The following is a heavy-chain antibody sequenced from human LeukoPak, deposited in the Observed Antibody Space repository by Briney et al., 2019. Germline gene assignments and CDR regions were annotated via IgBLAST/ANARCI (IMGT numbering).Heavy chain of an antibody. V-gene: IGHV4-38-2*02. J-gene: IGHJ5*02. CDR2: IYHSGST. CDR3: ARDLYYASGNYS. Sequence: SETLSLTCTVSAYSISSGYYWGWIRQPPGKGLEWIGNIYHSGSTYYNPSLKSRVTISVDTSKNHFSLKLSSVTAADTAVYYCARDLYYASGNYSWGQGTLVTVSS. CDR1: AYSISSGYY. D-gene: IGHD3-10*01.